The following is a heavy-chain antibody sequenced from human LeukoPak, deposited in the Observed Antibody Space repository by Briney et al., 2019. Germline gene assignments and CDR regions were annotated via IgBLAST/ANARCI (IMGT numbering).Heavy chain of an antibody. Sequence: GGSLRLSCAASGFTFSSYGMHWVRQAPGKGLEWVAVISYDGSNKYYADSVKGRFTISRDNSKNTLYLQMNSLRAEDTAVYYCAAQILGAIPYWGQGTLVTVSS. CDR1: GFTFSSYG. V-gene: IGHV3-30*03. D-gene: IGHD1-26*01. CDR3: AAQILGAIPY. CDR2: ISYDGSNK. J-gene: IGHJ4*02.